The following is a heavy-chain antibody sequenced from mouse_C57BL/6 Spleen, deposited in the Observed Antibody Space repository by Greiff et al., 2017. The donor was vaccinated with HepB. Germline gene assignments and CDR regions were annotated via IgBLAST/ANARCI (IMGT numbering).Heavy chain of an antibody. V-gene: IGHV3-8*01. D-gene: IGHD1-1*01. CDR2: ISYSGST. CDR1: GYSITSDY. Sequence: EVQLVESGPGLAKPSQTLSLTCSVSGYSITSDYWNWIRKFPGNKLEYMGYISYSGSTYYNPSLKSRISITRDTSKNQYYLQLNSVTTEDTATYYCARFGITTVVAPYWYFDVWGTGTTVTVSS. CDR3: ARFGITTVVAPYWYFDV. J-gene: IGHJ1*03.